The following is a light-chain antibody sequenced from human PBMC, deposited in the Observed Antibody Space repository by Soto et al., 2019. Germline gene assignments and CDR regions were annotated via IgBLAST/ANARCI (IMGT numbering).Light chain of an antibody. J-gene: IGLJ7*01. CDR1: SSDVGSHNL. CDR2: EVT. Sequence: QSALTQPASVSGSPGQSITISCTGTSSDVGSHNLVSWYQQHPGQAPKLMIYEVTKRPLGVSTRFSASKSGNTASLTISGPQAEDEADYYCCSYGGSTAVFGGGIQLTVL. CDR3: CSYGGSTAV. V-gene: IGLV2-23*02.